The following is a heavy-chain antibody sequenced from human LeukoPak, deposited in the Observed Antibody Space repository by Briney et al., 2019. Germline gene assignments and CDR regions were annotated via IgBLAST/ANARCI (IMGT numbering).Heavy chain of an antibody. Sequence: GGSLRLSCAASGFTFYDYGMSWVRHAPGKGLEWVSGINWNGDSTGYADSVKGRLTISRDNAKNSLYLQMNSLRAEDTALYYCARPYYYDSSGYPYWGQGTLVTVSS. CDR1: GFTFYDYG. CDR3: ARPYYYDSSGYPY. V-gene: IGHV3-20*04. CDR2: INWNGDST. D-gene: IGHD3-22*01. J-gene: IGHJ4*02.